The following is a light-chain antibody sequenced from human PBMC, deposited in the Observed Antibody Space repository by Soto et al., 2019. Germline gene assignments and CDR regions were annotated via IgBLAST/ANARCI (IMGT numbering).Light chain of an antibody. J-gene: IGKJ4*01. CDR1: QGIGSW. V-gene: IGKV1D-12*01. Sequence: DLQLAQSPSSVSASVGDRVTITCRASQGIGSWLAWYQQKPGKAPKLLIYAASSLQSGVPSRFSRIGSGTDFTLTIFSLHPEDFASYHCQQAYSFPPTFGGGTKVEIQ. CDR2: AAS. CDR3: QQAYSFPPT.